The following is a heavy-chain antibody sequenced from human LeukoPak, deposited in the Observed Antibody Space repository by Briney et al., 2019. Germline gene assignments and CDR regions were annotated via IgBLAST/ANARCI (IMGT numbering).Heavy chain of an antibody. CDR3: AKRGTAAGSHWYFDL. V-gene: IGHV3-30*04. J-gene: IGHJ2*01. D-gene: IGHD6-13*01. CDR1: GFTFRSYT. CDR2: ISYDGSSE. Sequence: GGSLRLSCAASGFTFRSYTMHWVRQAPGKGLEWVAVISYDGSSEYYADSVKGRFTISRDNSKNTLYLQMNSLRAEDTAVYYCAKRGTAAGSHWYFDLWGRGTLVTVSS.